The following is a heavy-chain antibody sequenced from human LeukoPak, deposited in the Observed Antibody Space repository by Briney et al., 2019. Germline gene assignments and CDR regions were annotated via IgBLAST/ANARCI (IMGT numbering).Heavy chain of an antibody. Sequence: PSETLTLTCAVSGYSISSGYYWGWIRPPPGKGLEWIGNIYHSGSTYYNPSLKSRVTISGDTAKKNFSLKLSSVTAADTAVYYCARVVPAADANYYYYYMDVWGKGTTVTVSS. CDR3: ARVVPAADANYYYYYMDV. J-gene: IGHJ6*03. CDR2: IYHSGST. D-gene: IGHD2-2*01. V-gene: IGHV4-38-2*01. CDR1: GYSISSGYY.